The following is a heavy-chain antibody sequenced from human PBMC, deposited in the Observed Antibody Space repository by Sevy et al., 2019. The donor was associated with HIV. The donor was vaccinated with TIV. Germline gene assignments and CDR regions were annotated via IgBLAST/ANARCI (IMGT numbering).Heavy chain of an antibody. CDR1: GFNFDDYA. J-gene: IGHJ6*02. Sequence: GGSLRLSCAASGFNFDDYAMHWVRQAPGKGLEWVSGISWNSGSIGYADSVKGRFTIFRDNAKKSLFLQMNSLRTEDIALYYCAKGLGLYYYYDMDVWGQGTTVTVSS. CDR3: AKGLGLYYYYDMDV. CDR2: ISWNSGSI. V-gene: IGHV3-9*03.